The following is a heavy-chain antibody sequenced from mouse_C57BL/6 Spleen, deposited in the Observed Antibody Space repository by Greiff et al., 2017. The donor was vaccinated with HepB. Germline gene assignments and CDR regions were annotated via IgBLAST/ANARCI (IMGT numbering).Heavy chain of an antibody. J-gene: IGHJ4*01. V-gene: IGHV14-4*01. CDR3: TKGLGRPYAMDY. CDR2: IDPENGDT. Sequence: VQLKQSGAELVRPGASVKLSCTASGFNIKDDYMHWVKQRPEQGLEWIGWIDPENGDTEYASKFQGKATITADTSSNTAYLQLSSLTSEDTAVYCCTKGLGRPYAMDYWGQGTSVTVSS. D-gene: IGHD4-1*01. CDR1: GFNIKDDY.